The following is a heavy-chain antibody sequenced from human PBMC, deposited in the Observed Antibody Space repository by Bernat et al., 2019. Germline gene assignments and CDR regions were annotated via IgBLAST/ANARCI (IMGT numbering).Heavy chain of an antibody. Sequence: QVQLVESGGGVVQPGRSLRLSCAASGFTFSSYGMHWVRQAPGKGLEWVAVIWYDGSNKYYADSVKGRFTISRDNSKNTLYLQMNSLRAEDTAVYYCARDAADKDIVVVVAATHWEGAFDIWGQGTMVTVSS. V-gene: IGHV3-33*01. CDR2: IWYDGSNK. J-gene: IGHJ3*02. CDR3: ARDAADKDIVVVVAATHWEGAFDI. CDR1: GFTFSSYG. D-gene: IGHD2-15*01.